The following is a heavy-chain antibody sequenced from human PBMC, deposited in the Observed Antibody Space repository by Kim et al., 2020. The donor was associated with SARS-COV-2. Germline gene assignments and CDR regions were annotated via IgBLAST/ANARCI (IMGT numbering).Heavy chain of an antibody. V-gene: IGHV3-49*04. CDR1: GFVFGDFE. D-gene: IGHD3-3*01. J-gene: IGHJ4*02. CDR2: IRGKSHGGTP. Sequence: GGSLRLSCTTSGFVFGDFEMTWVRQPPGKGLEWIGLIRGKSHGGTPDYAASAKGRFTISRDDSRGVAYLQIDSLRAEDTGVYYCTRDPEPYYDFSSGFWQGGEGGQGTLVTVSA. CDR3: TRDPEPYYDFSSGFWQGGE.